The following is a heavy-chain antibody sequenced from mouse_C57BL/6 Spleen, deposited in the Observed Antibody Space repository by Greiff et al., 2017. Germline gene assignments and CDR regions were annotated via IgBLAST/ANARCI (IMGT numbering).Heavy chain of an antibody. V-gene: IGHV1-19*01. CDR3: ARGGLRRDWYYDV. J-gene: IGHJ1*03. CDR1: GYTFTDYY. Sequence: VQLQQSGPVLVKPGASVKMSCKASGYTFTDYYMNWVKQSHGKSLEWIGVINPYNGGTSYNQKFKGKATLTVDKSSSTAYMELNSLTSEDSAVXYCARGGLRRDWYYDVWGTGTTVTVSS. CDR2: INPYNGGT. D-gene: IGHD2-2*01.